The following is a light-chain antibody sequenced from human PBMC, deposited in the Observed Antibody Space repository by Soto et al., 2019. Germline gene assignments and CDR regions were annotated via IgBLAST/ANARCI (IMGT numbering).Light chain of an antibody. CDR3: QAWDSSTADVV. CDR1: KLGDKY. Sequence: SYELTQPPSVSVSPGQTASITCSGDKLGDKYARWYQQKPGQSPVLVIYQDSKRPSGIPERFSGSNSGNTATLTISGTQAMDEADYYCQAWDSSTADVVFGGGTKVTVL. J-gene: IGLJ2*01. V-gene: IGLV3-1*01. CDR2: QDS.